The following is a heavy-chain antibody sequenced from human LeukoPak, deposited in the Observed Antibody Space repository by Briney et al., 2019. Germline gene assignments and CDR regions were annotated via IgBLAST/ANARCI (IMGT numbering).Heavy chain of an antibody. V-gene: IGHV3-30*02. CDR1: GFTFSSYG. CDR3: AKDYPDYGDDFDY. CDR2: IRYDGSNK. Sequence: GSLRLSCAASGFTFSSYGMHWVRQAPGKGLEWVAFIRYDGSNKYYADSVKGRFTISRDNSKNTLYLQMNSLRPEDTAVYYCAKDYPDYGDDFDYWGQGTLVTVSS. J-gene: IGHJ4*02. D-gene: IGHD4-17*01.